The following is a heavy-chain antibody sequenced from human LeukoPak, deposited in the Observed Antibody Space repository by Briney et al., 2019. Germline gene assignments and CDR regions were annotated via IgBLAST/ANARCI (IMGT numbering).Heavy chain of an antibody. J-gene: IGHJ4*02. CDR2: IYITGST. CDR3: ARDQYYYGSGSRLFDY. D-gene: IGHD3-10*01. V-gene: IGHV4-4*07. CDR1: GGSITSYY. Sequence: RSSETLSLTCTVSGGSITSYYWSWIRQSAGKGLEWIGRIYITGSTTYNPSLKSRVTMSLDTSKNQFSLKLSSVTAADTAVYYCARDQYYYGSGSRLFDYWGQGTLVTVSS.